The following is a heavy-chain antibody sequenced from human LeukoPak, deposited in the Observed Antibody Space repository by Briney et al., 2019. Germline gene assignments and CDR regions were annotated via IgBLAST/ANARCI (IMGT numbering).Heavy chain of an antibody. CDR3: AKDPLHVLRYFDFDY. D-gene: IGHD3-9*01. V-gene: IGHV3-23*01. J-gene: IGHJ4*02. CDR1: GFTFSSYA. CDR2: TSGSGGST. Sequence: PGGSLRLPCAASGFTFSSYAMSWVRQAPGKGLEWVSATSGSGGSTYYADSVKGRFTISRDNSKNTLYLQMNSLRAEDTAVYYCAKDPLHVLRYFDFDYWGQGTLVTVSS.